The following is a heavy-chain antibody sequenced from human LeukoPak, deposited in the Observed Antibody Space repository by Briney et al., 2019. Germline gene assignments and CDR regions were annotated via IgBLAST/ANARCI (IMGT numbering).Heavy chain of an antibody. J-gene: IGHJ4*02. Sequence: GGSLRLSCAASGFSFSDAWMNWVRQAPGKGLEWVGRIRGGTYSGTTDFAAPVKGRFSISRDNSATTLYLEMNNLRSDDTGIYYCTQIVGAANYNWGQGTLVTVSS. D-gene: IGHD1-26*01. CDR1: GFSFSDAW. CDR3: TQIVGAANYN. CDR2: IRGGTYSGTT. V-gene: IGHV3-15*01.